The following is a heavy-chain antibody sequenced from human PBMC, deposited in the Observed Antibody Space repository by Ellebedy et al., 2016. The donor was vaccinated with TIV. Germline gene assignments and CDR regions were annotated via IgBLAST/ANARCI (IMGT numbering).Heavy chain of an antibody. D-gene: IGHD6-19*01. CDR2: IQEDGSEK. J-gene: IGHJ4*02. V-gene: IGHV3-7*01. CDR1: GFTFSRHW. Sequence: PGGSLRLSCPASGFTFSRHWMSWVRQAPGNGLEWVANIQEDGSEKYYVDSVKGRFTISRDNAKDSLYLQMNNLRAEDTAVYYCATRAVPGAREHSYYFDHWGQGTLVTASS. CDR3: ATRAVPGAREHSYYFDH.